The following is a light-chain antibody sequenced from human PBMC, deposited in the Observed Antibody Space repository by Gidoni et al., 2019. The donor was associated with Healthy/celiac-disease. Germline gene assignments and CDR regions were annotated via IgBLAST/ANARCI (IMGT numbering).Light chain of an antibody. V-gene: IGKV3-20*01. CDR2: GAS. CDR3: QQYGSSPYT. CDR1: QSVSSSY. J-gene: IGKJ2*01. Sequence: EIELTQSPGTLSLSPGERATLSCRASQSVSSSYLAWYQQKPGKTPRLLIYGASSRATGIPDRFSGSGSGTDFTLTISRLEPEDFAVYYCQQYGSSPYTFXXXTKLEIK.